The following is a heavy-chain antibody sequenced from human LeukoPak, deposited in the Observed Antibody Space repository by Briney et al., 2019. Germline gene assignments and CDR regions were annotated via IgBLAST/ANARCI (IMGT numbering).Heavy chain of an antibody. V-gene: IGHV4-59*01. CDR1: VRSISSYY. Sequence: SETLSLTYTVSVRSISSYYWCWIPQPPGKALEGIVYHYYSGSTNYNPSLKSRVTISVGTSKNQFSLKLSSVTAADTAVYYCARDGPLPDYGGSQGDAFDIWGQGTMVTVSS. CDR3: ARDGPLPDYGGSQGDAFDI. J-gene: IGHJ3*02. D-gene: IGHD4-23*01. CDR2: HYYSGST.